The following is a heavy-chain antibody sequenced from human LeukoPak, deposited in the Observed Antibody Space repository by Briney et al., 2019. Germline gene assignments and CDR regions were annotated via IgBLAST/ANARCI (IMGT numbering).Heavy chain of an antibody. D-gene: IGHD3-3*01. CDR3: ARGKAYDFWGGYYFFDY. V-gene: IGHV4-34*01. J-gene: IGHJ4*02. CDR2: INHSGST. CDR1: GGSFSGYY. Sequence: SETLSLTCAVYGGSFSGYYWSWIRQPPGKGLEWIGEINHSGSTNYNPSLKSRVTISVDTSKNQFSLKLSSVTAADTAVYYCARGKAYDFWGGYYFFDYWGQGTLVTVSS.